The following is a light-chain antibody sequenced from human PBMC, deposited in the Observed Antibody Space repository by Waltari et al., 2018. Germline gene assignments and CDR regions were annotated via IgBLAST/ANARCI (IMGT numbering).Light chain of an antibody. CDR3: SSYTSSITLV. CDR1: SSDGGGYNY. V-gene: IGLV2-14*03. CDR2: DVT. J-gene: IGLJ3*02. Sequence: QSALTQPASVSGSPGQSITISCTGTSSDGGGYNYVSWYQQHPVKAPKLMIYDVTNRPSGVFNLFSGSKSGNTASLTISGLQSEDETDYYCSSYTSSITLVFGGGTKLTVL.